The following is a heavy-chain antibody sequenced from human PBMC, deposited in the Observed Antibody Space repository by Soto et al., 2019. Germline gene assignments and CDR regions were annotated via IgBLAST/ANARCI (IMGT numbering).Heavy chain of an antibody. CDR3: ARGPSITDDFWSGYDYYYYYYGMDV. CDR2: ISYDGSNK. Sequence: PGWSLRLSCASSVFTFISYAMHWVRQAPGKGLEWVAVISYDGSNKYYADSVKGRFTISRDNSKNTLYLQMNSLRAEDTAVYYCARGPSITDDFWSGYDYYYYYYGMDVWGQGTTVTVSS. J-gene: IGHJ6*02. D-gene: IGHD3-3*01. CDR1: VFTFISYA. V-gene: IGHV3-30-3*01.